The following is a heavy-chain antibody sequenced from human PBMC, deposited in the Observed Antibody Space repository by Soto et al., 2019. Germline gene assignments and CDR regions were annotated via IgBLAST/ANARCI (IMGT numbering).Heavy chain of an antibody. J-gene: IGHJ6*02. V-gene: IGHV5-10-1*01. Sequence: PVESLKISCNGSGYSFTSYWISWGRQMPGKGLEWMGRIDPSDSYTNYSPSFQGHVTISADKSISTAYLQWSSLKASDTAMYYCARNEYSSGWTRADVWGQGTTVTVSS. CDR3: ARNEYSSGWTRADV. D-gene: IGHD6-19*01. CDR2: IDPSDSYT. CDR1: GYSFTSYW.